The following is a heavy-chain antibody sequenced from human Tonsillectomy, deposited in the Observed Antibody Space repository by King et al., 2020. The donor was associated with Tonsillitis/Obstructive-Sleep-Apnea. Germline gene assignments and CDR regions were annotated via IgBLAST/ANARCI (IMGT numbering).Heavy chain of an antibody. CDR3: ARQGGGGYWFDP. D-gene: IGHD2-15*01. Sequence: PLQESGPGLVKPSETLSLTCTVSGGSISSSTYYWGWIRQPPGKGLQWIGSIFYSGNTYYNPSLKSRVTISVDTSKNQFSLKLNSVTAADTAVYYCARQGGGGYWFDPWGQGTLVTVSS. CDR2: IFYSGNT. J-gene: IGHJ5*02. V-gene: IGHV4-39*01. CDR1: GGSISSSTYY.